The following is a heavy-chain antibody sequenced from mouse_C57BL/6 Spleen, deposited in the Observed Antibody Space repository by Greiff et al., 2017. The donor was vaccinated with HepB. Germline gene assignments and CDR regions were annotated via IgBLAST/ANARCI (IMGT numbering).Heavy chain of an antibody. CDR2: INPSNGGT. V-gene: IGHV1-53*01. CDR1: GYTFTSYW. D-gene: IGHD3-2*01. Sequence: QVQLQQPGTELVKPGASVKLSCKASGYTFTSYWMHWVKQRPGQGLEWIGNINPSNGGTNYNEKFKSKATLTVDKSSSNAYMQLSSLTSADSAVYYCAREGETDVYAMDYWGQGTSVTVSS. CDR3: AREGETDVYAMDY. J-gene: IGHJ4*01.